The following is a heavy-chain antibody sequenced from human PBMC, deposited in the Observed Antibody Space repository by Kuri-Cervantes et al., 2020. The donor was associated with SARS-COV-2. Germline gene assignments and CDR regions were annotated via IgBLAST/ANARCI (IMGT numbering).Heavy chain of an antibody. CDR1: GFTFSSYW. J-gene: IGHJ3*02. CDR3: ARGQRFLNDAFDI. D-gene: IGHD3-10*01. V-gene: IGHV3-74*01. CDR2: ISWDGGST. Sequence: GESLKIFCAASGFTFSSYWMHWVRQAPGKGLVWVSLISWDGGSTYYADSVKGRFTISRDNARNSLYLQMNSLRAEDTAVYYCARGQRFLNDAFDIWGQGTMVTVSS.